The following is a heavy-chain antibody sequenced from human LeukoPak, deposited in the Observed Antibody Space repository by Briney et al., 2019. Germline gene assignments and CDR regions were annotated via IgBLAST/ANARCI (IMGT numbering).Heavy chain of an antibody. Sequence: GGSLRLSCAASGFTFSSYGMHWVRQAPGKGLEWVAVIWYDGSNKYYEDSVKGRFTISRDNSKNTLYLQMNSQRAEDTAVYYCAREDSSGYCDYWGQGTLVTVSS. D-gene: IGHD3-22*01. V-gene: IGHV3-33*08. CDR1: GFTFSSYG. CDR3: AREDSSGYCDY. J-gene: IGHJ4*02. CDR2: IWYDGSNK.